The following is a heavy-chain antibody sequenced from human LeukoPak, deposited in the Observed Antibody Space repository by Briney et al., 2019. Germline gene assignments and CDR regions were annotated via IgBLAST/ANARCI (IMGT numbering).Heavy chain of an antibody. V-gene: IGHV3-33*01. Sequence: GGSLRLSCAASGFTFSSYGMHWVRQAPGKGLEWVAVIWYDGSNKYYADSVKGRFTISRDNSKNTLYLQMSSLRADDTAVYYCARMMDIVVVPAATPFDYWGQGTLVTVSS. D-gene: IGHD2-2*03. CDR1: GFTFSSYG. CDR2: IWYDGSNK. CDR3: ARMMDIVVVPAATPFDY. J-gene: IGHJ4*02.